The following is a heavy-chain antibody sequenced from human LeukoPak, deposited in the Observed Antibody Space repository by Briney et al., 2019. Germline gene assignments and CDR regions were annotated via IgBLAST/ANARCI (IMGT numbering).Heavy chain of an antibody. CDR3: ARYCSGGSCYRRPY. CDR1: GFTFSSYS. Sequence: GGSLRLSCAASGFTFSSYSMNWVRQAPGKGLEWVSYISSSSSTIYYADSVKGRFTISRDNAKNSLYLQMNSLRAEDTAVYYCARYCSGGSCYRRPYWGQGTLVTVSS. CDR2: ISSSSSTI. V-gene: IGHV3-48*04. D-gene: IGHD2-15*01. J-gene: IGHJ4*02.